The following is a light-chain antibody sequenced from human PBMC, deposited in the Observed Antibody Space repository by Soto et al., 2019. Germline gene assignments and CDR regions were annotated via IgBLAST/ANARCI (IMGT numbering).Light chain of an antibody. CDR2: GAS. CDR1: ESVSSN. Sequence: EIVMTQSPATLSVSPGERATLSCRASESVSSNLAWYQQKPGQAPRLLIYGASTRATGIPARISGSGSGTEFTLTISSLQSEDLAVYYCQQYNKWRTFGQGTKV. CDR3: QQYNKWRT. J-gene: IGKJ1*01. V-gene: IGKV3-15*01.